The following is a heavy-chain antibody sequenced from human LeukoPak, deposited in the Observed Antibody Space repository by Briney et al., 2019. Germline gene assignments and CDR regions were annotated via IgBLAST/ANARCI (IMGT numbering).Heavy chain of an antibody. D-gene: IGHD3-10*01. CDR2: ISANDGNT. CDR3: ARESHVTREDY. Sequence: VASVNVSCKASGYTFTSYGISWVRQAPGQGLEWMGWISANDGNTDYPQKLQGRVTMTTDTSTSIAYMELRSLRSDDTAVYYCARESHVTREDYWGQGTLVTVSS. J-gene: IGHJ4*02. CDR1: GYTFTSYG. V-gene: IGHV1-18*01.